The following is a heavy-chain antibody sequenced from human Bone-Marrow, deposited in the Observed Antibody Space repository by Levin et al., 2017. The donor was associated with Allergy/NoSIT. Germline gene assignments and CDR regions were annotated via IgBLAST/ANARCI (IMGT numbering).Heavy chain of an antibody. Sequence: GESLKISCAASGFTFSNAWMSWVRQAPGKGLEWVGRIKSKTDGGTTDYAAPVKGRFTISRDDSKNTLYLQMNSLKTEDTAVYYCTTDPLYYYDSSGHKFDYWGQGTLVTVSS. CDR3: TTDPLYYYDSSGHKFDY. V-gene: IGHV3-15*01. J-gene: IGHJ4*02. CDR1: GFTFSNAW. CDR2: IKSKTDGGTT. D-gene: IGHD3-22*01.